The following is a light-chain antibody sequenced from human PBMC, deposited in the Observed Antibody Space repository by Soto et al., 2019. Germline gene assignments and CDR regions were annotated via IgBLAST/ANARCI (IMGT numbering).Light chain of an antibody. CDR2: GAS. CDR1: QSVSSN. V-gene: IGKV3-15*01. J-gene: IGKJ2*01. CDR3: QQYNNWPPYT. Sequence: EIVMTQSPATLSVSPGERATLSCRASQSVSSNLAWYQQKPGQAPRLLIYGASTRATGIPARFSGSGSGTDCTLTISSLQSEDFALYSCQQYNNWPPYTFGQGTKLEIK.